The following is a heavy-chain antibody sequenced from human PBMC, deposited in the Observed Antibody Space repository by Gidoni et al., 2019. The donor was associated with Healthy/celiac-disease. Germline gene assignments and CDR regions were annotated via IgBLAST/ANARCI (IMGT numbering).Heavy chain of an antibody. D-gene: IGHD2-2*01. CDR1: GGTFSSYA. J-gene: IGHJ4*02. Sequence: QVQLVQSGAEVKKPGSSVKVSCKASGGTFSSYAISWVRQAPGQGLEWMGGIIPIFGTANYAQKFQGRVTITADESTSTAYMELSSLRSEDTAVYYCARAGGLYCSSTSCYQKGGFDYWGQGTLVTVSS. CDR2: IIPIFGTA. CDR3: ARAGGLYCSSTSCYQKGGFDY. V-gene: IGHV1-69*01.